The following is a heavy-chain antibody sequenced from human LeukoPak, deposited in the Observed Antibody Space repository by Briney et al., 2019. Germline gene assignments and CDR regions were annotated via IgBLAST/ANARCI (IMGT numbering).Heavy chain of an antibody. Sequence: QSGGSLRLSCAASGFTFNSYGMHWVRQAPGEGLEWVAFIRYDGSNKYYADSVKGRFTISRDNSKNMLYLQMNSLRTEDTAVYYCARGTQASDIWGQGTMVTVSS. CDR1: GFTFNSYG. J-gene: IGHJ3*02. CDR3: ARGTQASDI. V-gene: IGHV3-30*02. CDR2: IRYDGSNK.